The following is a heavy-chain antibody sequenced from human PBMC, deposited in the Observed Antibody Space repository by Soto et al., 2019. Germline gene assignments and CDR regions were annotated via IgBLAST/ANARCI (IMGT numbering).Heavy chain of an antibody. J-gene: IGHJ5*01. CDR2: VYYNENT. CDR3: ARRERYYGSPGWFDP. Sequence: SETLSLTCSVSGASINNFAYYWGWIRQPPGKGLEWIGTVYYNENTYYNPSLRSRVAISVDTAKNQFSLNLRSVTAADTAVYFCARRERYYGSPGWFDPWGQGTVVTVYS. V-gene: IGHV4-39*01. D-gene: IGHD3-10*01. CDR1: GASINNFAYY.